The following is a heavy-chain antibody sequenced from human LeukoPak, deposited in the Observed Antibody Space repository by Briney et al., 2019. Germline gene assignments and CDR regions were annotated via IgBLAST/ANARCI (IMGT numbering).Heavy chain of an antibody. D-gene: IGHD1-14*01. J-gene: IGHJ4*02. Sequence: GGSLRLSCAGSGFTFGGYGMHWFRQAPGKGLEWVAVIAYDGSRAFYADPVKGRFTISRDNSKNTMSVQMDDLRAEDTAVYYCTRYNNDHFDYWGQGTLVTVSS. CDR2: IAYDGSRA. CDR3: TRYNNDHFDY. V-gene: IGHV3-33*01. CDR1: GFTFGGYG.